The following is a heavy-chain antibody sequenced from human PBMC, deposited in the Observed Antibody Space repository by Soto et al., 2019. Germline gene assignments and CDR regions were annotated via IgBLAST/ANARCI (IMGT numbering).Heavy chain of an antibody. CDR3: ARDSPIVGAPDY. V-gene: IGHV1-3*01. D-gene: IGHD1-26*01. Sequence: ASVKLYCKASGYSFTSYAMHWVRQAPGQRLEWMGWINAGNGNTKYSQKFQGRVTITRDTSASTAYMELSSLRSEDTAVYYCARDSPIVGAPDYWGQGTLVTVSS. CDR2: INAGNGNT. J-gene: IGHJ4*02. CDR1: GYSFTSYA.